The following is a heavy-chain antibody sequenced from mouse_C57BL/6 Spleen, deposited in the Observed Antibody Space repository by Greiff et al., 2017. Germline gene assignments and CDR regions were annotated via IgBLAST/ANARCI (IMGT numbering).Heavy chain of an antibody. Sequence: QVQLQQSGAELVRPGTSVKMSCKASGYTFTNYWIGWAKQRPGHGLEWIGDIYPGGGYTNYNEKFKGKATLTADNSSSTAYMQFSSLTSEDSAIYYCARGNGNYPYYFDYWGQGTTLTVSS. CDR2: IYPGGGYT. J-gene: IGHJ2*01. CDR1: GYTFTNYW. V-gene: IGHV1-63*01. CDR3: ARGNGNYPYYFDY. D-gene: IGHD2-1*01.